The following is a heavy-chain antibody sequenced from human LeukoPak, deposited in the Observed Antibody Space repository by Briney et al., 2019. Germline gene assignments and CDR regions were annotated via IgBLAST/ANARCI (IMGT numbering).Heavy chain of an antibody. D-gene: IGHD6-19*01. J-gene: IGHJ4*02. CDR1: GFTFNTYS. CDR3: AGDNGWYYFDY. Sequence: PGGSLRLSCVASGFTFNTYSMICLRQAPGRGLECVSYITSSSLTINYADSVKGRFTISRDNAKNSLYLQMNNLTAEDTAVYYCAGDNGWYYFDYWGQGALVTVSS. CDR2: ITSSSLTI. V-gene: IGHV3-48*01.